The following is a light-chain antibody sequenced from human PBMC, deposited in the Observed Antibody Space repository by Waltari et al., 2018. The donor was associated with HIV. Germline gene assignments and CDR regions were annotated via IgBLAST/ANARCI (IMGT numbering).Light chain of an antibody. CDR3: AAWDASLSVWV. V-gene: IGLV1-47*01. Sequence: QSLLTQPHSASGTPGRSVTIHFSASRYNIVSNYAYWYRQRPGTAPKLLIYRSNQRPSGVPDRFSGSKSGTSASLAISGLRSENEAEYYCAAWDASLSVWVFGGGTKLTVL. CDR1: RYNIVSNY. J-gene: IGLJ3*02. CDR2: RSN.